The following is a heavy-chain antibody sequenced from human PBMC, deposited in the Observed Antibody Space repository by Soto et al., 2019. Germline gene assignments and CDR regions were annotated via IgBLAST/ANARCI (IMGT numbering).Heavy chain of an antibody. Sequence: EVQLVESGGGLLQPGRSLRLSCAASGFTFDDYAMHWVRQAPGKGLEWVSGISWNSGSIGYADSVKGRFTISRDNAKNSLYLQMNSLIAEDTALYYCAKGYCSGGSCRNAFDIWGQGTMVTVSS. J-gene: IGHJ3*02. CDR2: ISWNSGSI. V-gene: IGHV3-9*01. D-gene: IGHD2-15*01. CDR1: GFTFDDYA. CDR3: AKGYCSGGSCRNAFDI.